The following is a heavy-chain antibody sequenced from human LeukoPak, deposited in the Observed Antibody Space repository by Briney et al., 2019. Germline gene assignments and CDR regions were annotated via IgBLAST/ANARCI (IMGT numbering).Heavy chain of an antibody. Sequence: SETLSLTCAVYGGSFSGYYWSWIRQPPGKGLEWIGEIDHSGSDNYNPSLKSRVTVSVDTSKNHFSLRLTSVTAADTGVYYCARRLRVWETLHYYYMDVWGEGTTVTIFS. J-gene: IGHJ6*03. CDR2: IDHSGSD. CDR1: GGSFSGYY. D-gene: IGHD1-26*01. V-gene: IGHV4-34*01. CDR3: ARRLRVWETLHYYYMDV.